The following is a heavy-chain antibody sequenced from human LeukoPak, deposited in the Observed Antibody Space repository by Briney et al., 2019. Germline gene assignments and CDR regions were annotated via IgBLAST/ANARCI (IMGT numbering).Heavy chain of an antibody. Sequence: PGGSLRLSCAASGFTFSSYSMSWVRQAPGKGLEWVANIKKDGSEKYYVDSVKGRFTISRDNAKNSLYLQMNSLRAEDTAVYYCARETPYVQDYWGQGTLVTVSS. J-gene: IGHJ4*02. V-gene: IGHV3-7*01. CDR3: ARETPYVQDY. D-gene: IGHD3-16*01. CDR2: IKKDGSEK. CDR1: GFTFSSYS.